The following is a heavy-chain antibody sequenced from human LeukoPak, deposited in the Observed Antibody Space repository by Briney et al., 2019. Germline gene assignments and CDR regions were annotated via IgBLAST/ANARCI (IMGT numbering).Heavy chain of an antibody. V-gene: IGHV1-46*01. D-gene: IGHD7-27*01. J-gene: IGHJ4*02. Sequence: GASVKVSCKASGYIFTNHFVHWVRQAPGQGLEWMGIISPRSDSTTLAQKFVGRLTMTRDTSTSTVYMELSSLRSDDTAVYYCARAGDQYFDLWGQGTLVTVSS. CDR3: ARAGDQYFDL. CDR2: ISPRSDST. CDR1: GYIFTNHF.